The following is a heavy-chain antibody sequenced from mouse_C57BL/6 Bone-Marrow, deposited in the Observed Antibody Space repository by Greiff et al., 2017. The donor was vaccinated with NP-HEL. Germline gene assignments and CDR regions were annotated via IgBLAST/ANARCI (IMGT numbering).Heavy chain of an antibody. CDR1: GYSITSDY. J-gene: IGHJ4*01. CDR3: ARGAGLRYYAMDY. D-gene: IGHD2-4*01. Sequence: EVKLQESGPGLAKPSQTLSLPCSVTGYSITSDYWNWIRKFPGNKLEYMGYISYSGSTYYNPSLKSRISITRDTSKNQYYLQLNSVTTEDTATYYCARGAGLRYYAMDYWGQGTSVTVSS. V-gene: IGHV3-8*01. CDR2: ISYSGST.